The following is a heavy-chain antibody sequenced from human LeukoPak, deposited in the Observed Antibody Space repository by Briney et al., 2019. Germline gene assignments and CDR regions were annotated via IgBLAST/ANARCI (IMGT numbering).Heavy chain of an antibody. CDR3: TRAAVTTFFHAFDI. V-gene: IGHV3-49*04. D-gene: IGHD4-17*01. J-gene: IGHJ3*02. CDR1: GFTFGDYA. Sequence: SGGSLRLSCTASGFTFGDYAMSWVRQAPGKGLEWVGFIRSKAYGGTTEYAASVKGRFTISRDDSKSIAYLLMNSLKTEDTAVYYCTRAAVTTFFHAFDIWGQGTMVTVSS. CDR2: IRSKAYGGTT.